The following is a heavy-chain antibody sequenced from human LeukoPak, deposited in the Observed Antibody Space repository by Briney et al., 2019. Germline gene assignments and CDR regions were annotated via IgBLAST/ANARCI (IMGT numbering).Heavy chain of an antibody. Sequence: SGGSLRLSCAASGFTFSSYSMNWVRQAPGKGQEWVPYISSSSSTMYYADSVKGRFTISRDNAKNSLYLHMNSLRAEDTAVYYCARDRHFDTSGYYNAFETWGEGTMVTVSS. D-gene: IGHD3-22*01. J-gene: IGHJ3*02. CDR3: ARDRHFDTSGYYNAFET. CDR2: ISSSSSTM. V-gene: IGHV3-48*01. CDR1: GFTFSSYS.